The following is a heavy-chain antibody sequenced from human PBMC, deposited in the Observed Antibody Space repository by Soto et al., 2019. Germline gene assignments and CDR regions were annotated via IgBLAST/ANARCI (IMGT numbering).Heavy chain of an antibody. V-gene: IGHV1-3*01. CDR3: VRRHVSATGIDWFDP. J-gene: IGHJ5*02. Sequence: ASLKVSCNTSGYPFTSYGIHWVRQAPGQMLEWMGWINAANGDTKYSPKFQGRVTITRDTSASTAYMELSSLRSEDTAVYYCVRRHVSATGIDWFDPWGQGTLVTVSS. CDR2: INAANGDT. D-gene: IGHD6-13*01. CDR1: GYPFTSYG.